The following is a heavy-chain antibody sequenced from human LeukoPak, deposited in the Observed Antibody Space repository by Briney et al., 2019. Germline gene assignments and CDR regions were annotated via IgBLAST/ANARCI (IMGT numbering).Heavy chain of an antibody. CDR3: ARGEELSPAGFDP. CDR2: IYHSGST. CDR1: GGSISSGGYS. J-gene: IGHJ5*02. D-gene: IGHD1-7*01. Sequence: SETLSLTCAVSGGSISSGGYSWSWIRQPPGTGLEWIGYIYHSGSTYYNPSLKSRVTISVDRSKNQFSLKLSSVTAADTAVYYCARGEELSPAGFDPWGQGTLVTVSS. V-gene: IGHV4-30-2*01.